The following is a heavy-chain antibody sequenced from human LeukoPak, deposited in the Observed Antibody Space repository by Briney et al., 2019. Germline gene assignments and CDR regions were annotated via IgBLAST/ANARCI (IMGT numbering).Heavy chain of an antibody. V-gene: IGHV1-8*02. CDR3: ARPADFWSGYSPSYYYYGMDV. Sequence: ASVKVSCKASGYTFTSYGISWVRQATGQGLEWMGWMNPNSGNTGYAQKFQGRVTMTRNTSISTAYMELSSLRSEDTAVYYCARPADFWSGYSPSYYYYGMDVWGQGTTVTVSS. CDR1: GYTFTSYG. D-gene: IGHD3-3*01. J-gene: IGHJ6*02. CDR2: MNPNSGNT.